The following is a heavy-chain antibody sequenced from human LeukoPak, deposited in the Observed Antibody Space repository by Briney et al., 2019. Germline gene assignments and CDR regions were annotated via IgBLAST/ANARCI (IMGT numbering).Heavy chain of an antibody. CDR1: GFTFSNYG. J-gene: IGHJ4*02. CDR2: IWYDGSNK. V-gene: IGHV3-33*01. Sequence: PGRSLELSCVASGFTFSNYGMHWVRQAPGKGLEWVAVIWYDGSNKYYADSVKGRLTISRDNSKNTLYLQLNSLRAEDTAVYYCARVNLNSSTWFNFDYWGQGTLVTVSS. D-gene: IGHD6-13*01. CDR3: ARVNLNSSTWFNFDY.